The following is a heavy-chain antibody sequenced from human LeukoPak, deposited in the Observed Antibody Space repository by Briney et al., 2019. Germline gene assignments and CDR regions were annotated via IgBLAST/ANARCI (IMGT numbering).Heavy chain of an antibody. D-gene: IGHD6-6*01. V-gene: IGHV4-59*01. Sequence: SETLSLTCTVSGGSISSYYWSWLRQPPGKGLEWIGYIYYSGSTNYNPSLKSRVTISVDTSKNQFSLKLSSVTAADTAVYYCARGSSSAAGNFDYWGQGTLVTVSS. CDR3: ARGSSSAAGNFDY. CDR2: IYYSGST. CDR1: GGSISSYY. J-gene: IGHJ4*02.